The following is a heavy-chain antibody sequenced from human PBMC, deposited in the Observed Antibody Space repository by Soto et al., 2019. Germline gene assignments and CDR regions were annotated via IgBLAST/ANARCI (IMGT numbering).Heavy chain of an antibody. J-gene: IGHJ6*03. V-gene: IGHV3-21*01. CDR1: GFTFSSYS. Sequence: EVQLVESGGGLVKPGGSLRLSCAASGFTFSSYSMNWVRQAPGKGLEWISSISRSSSYIYYADSVKGQLTISRDNAKNSLDLQMNSLRAEDTAVYYCARDSGEADSSSWSYWDYYYYMDVWGKGTPVTVSS. CDR3: ARDSGEADSSSWSYWDYYYYMDV. D-gene: IGHD6-13*01. CDR2: ISRSSSYI.